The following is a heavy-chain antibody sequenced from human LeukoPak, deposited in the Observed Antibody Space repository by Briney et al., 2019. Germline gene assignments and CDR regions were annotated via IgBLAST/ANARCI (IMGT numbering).Heavy chain of an antibody. D-gene: IGHD5-18*01. CDR1: GYTFTGYY. Sequence: ASVKVSCKASGYTFTGYYMHWVRQAPGQGLEWMGWINPNSGGTNYAQKFQGRVTMTRDTSISTAYMELSRLRSDDTAVYYCATDPLGTAMDFNRDYWGQGTLVTVSS. CDR2: INPNSGGT. CDR3: ATDPLGTAMDFNRDY. V-gene: IGHV1-2*02. J-gene: IGHJ4*02.